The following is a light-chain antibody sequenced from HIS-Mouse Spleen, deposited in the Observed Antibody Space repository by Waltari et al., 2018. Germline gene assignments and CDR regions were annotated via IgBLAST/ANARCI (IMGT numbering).Light chain of an antibody. Sequence: SYELTQPPSVSVSPGQTASITCPGDNLGDKYACWYQQKPGQSPVLVIYQDSKRPSGIPERFSGSNSGNTATLTISGTQAMDEADYYCQAWDSSTVVFGGGTKLTDL. CDR1: NLGDKY. CDR2: QDS. V-gene: IGLV3-1*01. J-gene: IGLJ2*01. CDR3: QAWDSSTVV.